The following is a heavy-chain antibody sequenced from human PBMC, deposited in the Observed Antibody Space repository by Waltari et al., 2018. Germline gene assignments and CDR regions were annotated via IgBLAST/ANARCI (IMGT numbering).Heavy chain of an antibody. D-gene: IGHD5-12*01. J-gene: IGHJ5*02. CDR3: ARHWKRNGYRFDP. CDR1: GDSISSSRYY. Sequence: QLQLQESGPGLVKPSETLSLTCTVSGDSISSSRYYWGWIRQSPGKGLEWIGSIYYRGSTYYNPTLKSRVTISGDTSKNQFSLKLSSVTAADTAVYYCARHWKRNGYRFDPWGQGTLVTVSS. CDR2: IYYRGST. V-gene: IGHV4-39*01.